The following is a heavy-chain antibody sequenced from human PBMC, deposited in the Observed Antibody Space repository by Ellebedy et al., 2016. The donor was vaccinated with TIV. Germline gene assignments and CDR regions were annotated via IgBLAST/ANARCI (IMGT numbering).Heavy chain of an antibody. CDR3: ARGITGPHAFDI. CDR2: INPNSGNT. J-gene: IGHJ3*02. CDR1: GYTFTGYY. V-gene: IGHV1-8*02. Sequence: ASVKVSCXASGYTFTGYYMHWVRQAPGQGLEWMGWINPNSGNTGYAQKFQGRVTMTRNTSISTAYMELSSLRSEDTAVYYCARGITGPHAFDIWGQGTMVTVSS. D-gene: IGHD3-16*01.